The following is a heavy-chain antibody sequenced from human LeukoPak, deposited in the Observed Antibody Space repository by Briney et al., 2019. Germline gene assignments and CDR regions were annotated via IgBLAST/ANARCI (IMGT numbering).Heavy chain of an antibody. J-gene: IGHJ1*01. CDR2: IKQDGSEK. CDR1: GFTFSSYG. D-gene: IGHD2-2*01. V-gene: IGHV3-7*01. CDR3: ARDQGCSTTNCYSYFQH. Sequence: GGSLRLSCAASGFTFSSYGMSWVRQVPGKGLEWVANIKQDGSEKYYVDSVRGRFTISRDNAKNSLYLQTNSLRAEDTAVYYCARDQGCSTTNCYSYFQHWGQGTLVSVSS.